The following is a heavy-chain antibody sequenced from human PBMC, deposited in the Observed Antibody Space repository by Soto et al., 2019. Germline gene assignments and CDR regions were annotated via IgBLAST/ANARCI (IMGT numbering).Heavy chain of an antibody. J-gene: IGHJ3*02. Sequence: QVHLQESGPGLVKPSETLSLTCVMSGGSINGYYWSWVRQPPGKGLEWIGYTQNTGNTHYDPSLKSRVTISLDTSRNQFSLNLSSVTTADTAVYYCARVWGPENSGLQSFDIWGQGTMVTVSS. CDR2: TQNTGNT. D-gene: IGHD3-16*01. CDR1: GGSINGYY. CDR3: ARVWGPENSGLQSFDI. V-gene: IGHV4-59*01.